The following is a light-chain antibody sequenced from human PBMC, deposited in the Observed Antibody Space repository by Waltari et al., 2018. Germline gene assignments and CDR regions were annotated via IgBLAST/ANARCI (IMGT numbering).Light chain of an antibody. V-gene: IGKV4-1*01. CDR1: QSLTSNNKDY. CDR3: QQYYSKT. J-gene: IGKJ1*01. CDR2: WAY. Sequence: IVLTPSPDSLAVSLGDRATISCDSSQSLTSNNKDYLAWYQQRPGQPPKLLISWAYMRQSGIPDRFRGSGSGTHFTLTISSLQAEDVAVYFCQQYYSKTFGQGTKVEIK.